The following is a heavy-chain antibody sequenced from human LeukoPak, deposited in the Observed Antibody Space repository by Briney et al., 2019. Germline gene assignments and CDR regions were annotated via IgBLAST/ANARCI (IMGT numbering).Heavy chain of an antibody. CDR1: GFTFDDYG. Sequence: PSGGSLRLSCAASGFTFDDYGMSWVRQAPGKGLEWVSGINWNGGSTGYADSVKGRFTISRDNAKNSLYLQMNSLRAEDTALYHCARWVSGYQLTHFDYWGQGTLVTVSS. J-gene: IGHJ4*02. CDR3: ARWVSGYQLTHFDY. V-gene: IGHV3-20*01. D-gene: IGHD2-2*01. CDR2: INWNGGST.